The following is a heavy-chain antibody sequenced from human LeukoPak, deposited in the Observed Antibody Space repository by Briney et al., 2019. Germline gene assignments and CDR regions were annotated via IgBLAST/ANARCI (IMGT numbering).Heavy chain of an antibody. CDR2: IYPGDSDT. Sequence: GESLKISCKGSGYSFTSYWSGWLRQMPGKGLEWMGIIYPGDSDTRYSPSFQGQVTISADKSISTAYLQWSSLKASDTAMYYCARLVVTKYYCVDVWGKGTTVTVSS. J-gene: IGHJ6*03. CDR1: GYSFTSYW. CDR3: ARLVVTKYYCVDV. D-gene: IGHD2-2*01. V-gene: IGHV5-51*01.